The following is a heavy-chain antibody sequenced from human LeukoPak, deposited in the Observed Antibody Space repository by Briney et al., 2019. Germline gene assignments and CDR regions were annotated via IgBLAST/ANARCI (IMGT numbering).Heavy chain of an antibody. CDR2: ISSSGSTI. CDR1: GFTFIDYY. J-gene: IGHJ4*02. CDR3: ARALVTANLYYFDY. V-gene: IGHV3-11*01. D-gene: IGHD2-21*02. Sequence: GGSLRLSCASSGFTFIDYYMSWVRQAPGRGLEWVSYISSSGSTIYYADSVKGRFTISMDNAKNSLYLQMNSLRAEDTAVYYCARALVTANLYYFDYWGQGTLVTVSS.